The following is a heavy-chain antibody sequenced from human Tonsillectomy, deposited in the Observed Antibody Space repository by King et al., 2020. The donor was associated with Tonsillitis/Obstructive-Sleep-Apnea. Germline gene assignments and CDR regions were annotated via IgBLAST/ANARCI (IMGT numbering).Heavy chain of an antibody. CDR1: GFTFSRYE. J-gene: IGHJ4*02. V-gene: IGHV3-48*03. Sequence: VQLVESGGGLVQPGGSLRLSCAASGFTFSRYEMNWVRQAPGKGLEWVSYIGSSGITIYYADSVKGRFTISRDNAKNSLHLQMSSLRAEDTAVYYCARDLEWELLDYWGQGTLVTVSS. CDR2: IGSSGITI. CDR3: ARDLEWELLDY. D-gene: IGHD1-26*01.